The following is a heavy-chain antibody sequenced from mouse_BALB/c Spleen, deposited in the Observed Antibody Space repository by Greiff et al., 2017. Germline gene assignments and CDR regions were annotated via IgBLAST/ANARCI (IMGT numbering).Heavy chain of an antibody. J-gene: IGHJ3*01. CDR1: GFDFSRYW. CDR3: ARRGYGNPFAY. Sequence: EVKLMESGGGLVQPGGSLKLSCAASGFDFSRYWMSWVRQAPGKGLEWIGEINPDSSTINYTPSLKDKFIISRDNAKNTLYLQMSKVRSEDTALYYCARRGYGNPFAYWGQGTLVTVSA. CDR2: INPDSSTI. V-gene: IGHV4-1*02. D-gene: IGHD2-10*02.